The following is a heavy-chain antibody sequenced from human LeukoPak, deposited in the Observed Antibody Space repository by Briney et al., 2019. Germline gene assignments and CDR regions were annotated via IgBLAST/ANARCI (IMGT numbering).Heavy chain of an antibody. J-gene: IGHJ4*02. D-gene: IGHD6-19*01. Sequence: ASVKVSCKASGYTLNTYGVCWVRQAPGQGLEWMGWISGYNDKKEFAQKFQGRVTMTTDASTNIAYMELRSLTYDDTAVYYCARDRDSIAVAGSPRYCDYWGQGSLVTVSS. CDR2: ISGYNDKK. CDR1: GYTLNTYG. CDR3: ARDRDSIAVAGSPRYCDY. V-gene: IGHV1-18*01.